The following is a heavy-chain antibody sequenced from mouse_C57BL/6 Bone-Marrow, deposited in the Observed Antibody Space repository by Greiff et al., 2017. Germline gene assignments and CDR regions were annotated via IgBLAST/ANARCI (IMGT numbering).Heavy chain of an antibody. V-gene: IGHV1-15*01. J-gene: IGHJ1*03. Sequence: QVQLQQSGAELVRPGASVTLSCKASGYTFTDYEMHWVKQTPVHGLEWIGAIDPETGGTAYNQKFKGKAILTADKSSSTAYMELRSLTSEDSAVYYCTRCPYWYFDVWGTGTTVTVSS. CDR3: TRCPYWYFDV. CDR1: GYTFTDYE. CDR2: IDPETGGT.